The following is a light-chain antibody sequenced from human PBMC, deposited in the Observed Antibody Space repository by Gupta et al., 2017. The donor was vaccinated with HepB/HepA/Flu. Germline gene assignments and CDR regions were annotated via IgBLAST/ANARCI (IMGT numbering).Light chain of an antibody. CDR3: KQENNWPFP. V-gene: IGKV2-30*01. Sequence: DVVVTQSPLSLPVTLGQPASISCRSTHSRIYSNGYTYLDWFYQKPGQAPRRLIYRASNRDSGVPDRFSGSGSGKDFTLNISSGEAEDAGIYYCKQENNWPFPFGQGTQMEI. J-gene: IGKJ5*01. CDR2: RAS. CDR1: HSRIYSNGYTY.